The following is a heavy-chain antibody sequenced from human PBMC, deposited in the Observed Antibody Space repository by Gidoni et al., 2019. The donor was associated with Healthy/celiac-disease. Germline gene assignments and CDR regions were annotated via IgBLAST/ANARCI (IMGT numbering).Heavy chain of an antibody. J-gene: IGHJ6*02. CDR2: ISWNSGSI. CDR1: GFTFDDYA. D-gene: IGHD1-1*01. V-gene: IGHV3-9*01. CDR3: AKSVEFGYYYYGMDV. Sequence: EVQLVESGGGLVQPGRSLRLSCAASGFTFDDYAMHWVRQAPGKGLEWVSGISWNSGSIGYADSVKGRFTISRDNAKNSLYLQMNSLRAEDTALYYCAKSVEFGYYYYGMDVWGQGTTVTVSS.